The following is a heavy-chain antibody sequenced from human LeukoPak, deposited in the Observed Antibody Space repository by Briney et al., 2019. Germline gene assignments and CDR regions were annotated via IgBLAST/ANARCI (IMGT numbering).Heavy chain of an antibody. J-gene: IGHJ6*03. Sequence: ASVKVSCKASGYTFTSYYMHRVRQAPGQGLEWMGIINPSGGSTSYAQKFQGRVTMTRDMSTSTVYMELSSLRSEDTAVYYCARGACGGDCYPPYYYYYYMDVWGKGTTVTVSS. CDR3: ARGACGGDCYPPYYYYYYMDV. CDR1: GYTFTSYY. V-gene: IGHV1-46*01. D-gene: IGHD2-21*02. CDR2: INPSGGST.